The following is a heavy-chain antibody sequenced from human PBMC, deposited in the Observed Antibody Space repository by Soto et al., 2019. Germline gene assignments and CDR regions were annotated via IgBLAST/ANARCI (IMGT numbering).Heavy chain of an antibody. CDR1: GDTFTANY. Sequence: GASVKVSCKASGDTFTANYIHWVRQAPGQGLEWMGGIIPIFGTANYAQKFQGRVTITADKSTSTAYMELSSLRSEDTAVYYCARDRRIAVASYYFDYWGQGTLVTVSS. CDR2: IIPIFGTA. CDR3: ARDRRIAVASYYFDY. J-gene: IGHJ4*02. D-gene: IGHD6-19*01. V-gene: IGHV1-69*06.